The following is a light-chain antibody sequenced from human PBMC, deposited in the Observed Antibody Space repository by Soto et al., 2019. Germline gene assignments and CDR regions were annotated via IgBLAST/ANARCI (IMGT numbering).Light chain of an antibody. Sequence: QSVLTQAPSASGTPGQRVTISCSGSSSNIGSRTVNWYQQLPGTAPKLLIYATNQRPSGVPDRFSGSKSGTSASLAISGLQSEDVADYYCAAWDDSLNGWVFGGGTKLTVL. CDR3: AAWDDSLNGWV. J-gene: IGLJ3*02. V-gene: IGLV1-44*01. CDR1: SSNIGSRT. CDR2: ATN.